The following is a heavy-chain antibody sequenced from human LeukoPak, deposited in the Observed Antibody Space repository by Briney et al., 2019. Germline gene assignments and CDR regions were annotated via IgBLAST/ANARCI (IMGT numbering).Heavy chain of an antibody. CDR2: ISAYNGNT. J-gene: IGHJ6*03. D-gene: IGHD6-19*01. CDR1: GYTFTSYG. Sequence: GASVKVSCKASGYTFTSYGISWVRQAPRQGLEWMGWISAYNGNTNYAQKLQGRVTMTTDTSTSTAYMELRSLRSDDTAVYYCARERATVAGTGDYYYYMDVWGKGTTVTVSS. CDR3: ARERATVAGTGDYYYYMDV. V-gene: IGHV1-18*01.